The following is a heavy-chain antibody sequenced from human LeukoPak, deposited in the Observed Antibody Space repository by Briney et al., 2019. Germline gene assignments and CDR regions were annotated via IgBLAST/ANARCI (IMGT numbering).Heavy chain of an antibody. CDR3: ARGFYDSQGYSDTFDV. Sequence: SETLSLTCSVSSDSISSYYWNWMRQPPGKRLEGIGYTYYNGSTNYNPSLKSRVTSSVDTSKNQFSLKLSSATAADTALYYCARGFYDSQGYSDTFDVWGQGTMVTVSS. V-gene: IGHV4-59*01. CDR1: SDSISSYY. D-gene: IGHD3-22*01. CDR2: TYYNGST. J-gene: IGHJ3*01.